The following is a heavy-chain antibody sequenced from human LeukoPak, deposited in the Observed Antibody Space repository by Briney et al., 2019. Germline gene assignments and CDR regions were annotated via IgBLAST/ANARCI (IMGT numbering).Heavy chain of an antibody. V-gene: IGHV3-48*03. CDR3: ARGLSGYSSSLGY. D-gene: IGHD6-6*01. J-gene: IGHJ4*02. CDR1: GFTFSSYE. Sequence: GGSLRLSCAASGFTFSSYEMNWVRQAPGKGLEWVSYISSSGSTIYYADSVKGRFTISRDNAKNTLYLQMNSLRAEDTAVYYCARGLSGYSSSLGYWGQGTLVTVSS. CDR2: ISSSGSTI.